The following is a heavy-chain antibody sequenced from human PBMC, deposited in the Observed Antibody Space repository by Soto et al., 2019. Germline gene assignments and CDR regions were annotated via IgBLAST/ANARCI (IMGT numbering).Heavy chain of an antibody. CDR1: GFSFSAYG. J-gene: IGHJ6*02. CDR2: IWYDGNRK. D-gene: IGHD4-17*01. CDR3: ARDSGDGDYRFGMDV. V-gene: IGHV3-33*01. Sequence: QVQLVESGGGVVQPGRSLRLSCAASGFSFSAYGMHWVRQAPGKGLEWVAGIWYDGNRKYYADSLKGRCTISRDNSKNTRYLQMNSLRAEHTAVYYCARDSGDGDYRFGMDVWGQGTTVTVSS.